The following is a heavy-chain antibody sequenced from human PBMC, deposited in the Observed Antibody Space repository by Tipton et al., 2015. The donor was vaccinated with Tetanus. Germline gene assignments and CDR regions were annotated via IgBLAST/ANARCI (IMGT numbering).Heavy chain of an antibody. CDR3: ARATANSAFDF. Sequence: QLVQSGVEVKKPGASVKVSCTANGYSFTSYGISWVRQAPGQGLEWVGWINPNSGGTDFARKFQGRVTVTRDTSISTAYMELSGLRSDDTAVYFCARATANSAFDFWGQGTRVIVSS. D-gene: IGHD2-21*02. V-gene: IGHV1-2*02. CDR1: GYSFTSYG. J-gene: IGHJ4*02. CDR2: INPNSGGT.